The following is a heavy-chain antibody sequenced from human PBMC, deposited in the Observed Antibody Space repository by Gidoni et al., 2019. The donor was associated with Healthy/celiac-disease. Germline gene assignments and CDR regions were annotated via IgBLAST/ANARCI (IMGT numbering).Heavy chain of an antibody. CDR1: GYSFSGYY. CDR2: INPTSGGT. Sequence: QVQLVQSGAEAEKPAASVTVSCKASGYSFSGYYMHWVRQAPGQGLEWMGWINPTSGGTNYAQKFQGWDTMTRDTSISTAYMELSRLRSDDTAVYYCARDLGDSSSPYYGMDVWGQGTTVTVSS. J-gene: IGHJ6*02. D-gene: IGHD6-6*01. CDR3: ARDLGDSSSPYYGMDV. V-gene: IGHV1-2*04.